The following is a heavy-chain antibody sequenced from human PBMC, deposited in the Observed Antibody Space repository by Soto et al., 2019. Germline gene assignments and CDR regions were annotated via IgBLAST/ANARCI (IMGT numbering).Heavy chain of an antibody. Sequence: GGSLRLSCAAPGLTFRTYAMTWVRQAPGKGLEWVSIISGSGGSTYYADSVKGRFTVSRDNSKKMLFLQMNSLRTEDTAVYYCARDRPLVVVAGILGFWGQGCLVTVSS. J-gene: IGHJ4*02. CDR1: GLTFRTYA. CDR2: ISGSGGST. V-gene: IGHV3-23*01. D-gene: IGHD2-15*01. CDR3: ARDRPLVVVAGILGF.